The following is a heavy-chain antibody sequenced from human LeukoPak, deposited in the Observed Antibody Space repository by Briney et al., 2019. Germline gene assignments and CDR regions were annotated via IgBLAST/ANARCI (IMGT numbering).Heavy chain of an antibody. V-gene: IGHV3-7*01. Sequence: GGSLRLSCAASGFIFSSYWMSWVRQAPGKGPEWVANIKQDGSEKYYVDSVKGRFTISRDNAKNSLYLQMDSLRVEDTAVYYCARGPDTPMVHYWGQGTLVTVSS. CDR2: IKQDGSEK. CDR1: GFIFSSYW. D-gene: IGHD5-18*01. CDR3: ARGPDTPMVHY. J-gene: IGHJ4*02.